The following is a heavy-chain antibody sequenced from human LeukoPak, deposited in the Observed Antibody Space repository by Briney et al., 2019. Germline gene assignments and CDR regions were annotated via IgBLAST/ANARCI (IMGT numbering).Heavy chain of an antibody. CDR3: ASLYYDYVWGSYRPGYFDY. V-gene: IGHV4-38-2*02. D-gene: IGHD3-16*02. CDR2: IYHSGST. CDR1: GYSISSGYY. Sequence: PSETLSLTCTVSGYSISSGYYWGWIRQPPGKGLEWIGSIYHSGSTYYNPSLKSRVTISVDTSKNQFSLKLSSVTAADTAVYYCASLYYDYVWGSYRPGYFDYWGQGTLVTVSS. J-gene: IGHJ4*02.